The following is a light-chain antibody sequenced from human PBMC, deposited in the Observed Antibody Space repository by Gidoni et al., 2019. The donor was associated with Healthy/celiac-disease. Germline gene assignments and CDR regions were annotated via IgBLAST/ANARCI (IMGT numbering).Light chain of an antibody. J-gene: IGKJ2*01. V-gene: IGKV1-5*03. CDR1: QSISSC. CDR2: KAS. CDR3: QQYNSYSPGYT. Sequence: DIQTTQSPSILSTSVGDRVTITCRASQSISSCLAWYQQKPEKAPQLLIYKASSLDSRVQSLFSCSGSGTEFTLTISSLHPDDFASYYCQQYNSYSPGYTFGPGTKLEIK.